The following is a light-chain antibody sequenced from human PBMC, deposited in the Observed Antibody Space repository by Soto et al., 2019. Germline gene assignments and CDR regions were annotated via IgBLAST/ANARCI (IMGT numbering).Light chain of an antibody. V-gene: IGLV1-40*01. CDR2: GNR. Sequence: QAVLTQPPSVSGAPGQRVNIPCTGNSSNLGAGYDVHWYQQLPGTAPKLVIYGNRNRPSGVPERFSGSKSGTSASLAITGLQAEDEGDYYCQAYDYSMTASVFGGGTKLTVL. CDR3: QAYDYSMTASV. CDR1: SSNLGAGYD. J-gene: IGLJ3*02.